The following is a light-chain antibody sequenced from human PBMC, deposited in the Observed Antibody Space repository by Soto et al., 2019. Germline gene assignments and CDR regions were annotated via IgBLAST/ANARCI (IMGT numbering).Light chain of an antibody. Sequence: QSVLTQPPSVSAAPGQKVTISCSGSSSNIGNNYVSWYQQLPGTAPKLLIYENNKRPSGIPDRFSGSKSGTSATLGITGLQTGDEADYYCGTWDSSLSYYVFATGTKFTVL. J-gene: IGLJ1*01. CDR1: SSNIGNNY. CDR2: ENN. V-gene: IGLV1-51*02. CDR3: GTWDSSLSYYV.